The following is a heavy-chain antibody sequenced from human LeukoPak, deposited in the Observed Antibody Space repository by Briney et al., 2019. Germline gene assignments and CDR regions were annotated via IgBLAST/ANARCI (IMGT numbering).Heavy chain of an antibody. CDR3: TRDEDEELVRDY. V-gene: IGHV3-23*01. CDR1: GFTFTSYA. Sequence: GGSLRLSCAASGFTFTSYAMSWVRQAPGKGLEWVSAISGSGGSTYYADSVKGRFTISRDNSKNTLYLQMSSLRAEDTAVYYCTRDEDEELVRDYWGQGTLVTVSS. D-gene: IGHD6-13*01. J-gene: IGHJ4*02. CDR2: ISGSGGST.